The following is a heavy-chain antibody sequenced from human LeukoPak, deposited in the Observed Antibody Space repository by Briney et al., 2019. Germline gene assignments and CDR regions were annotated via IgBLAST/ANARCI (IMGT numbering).Heavy chain of an antibody. D-gene: IGHD4-17*01. CDR2: IYGNDDK. CDR1: GFSLNTNAVV. Sequence: SGPTLVKPTQTLTLTCTFSGFSLNTNAVVVGWVRQPPGQALEWLTFIYGNDDKRYSPSLESRLTITKDTSKNQVVLTMTGMDYVDTATYYCVHRTSVTSVDHWGQGTLVTVSS. J-gene: IGHJ4*02. V-gene: IGHV2-5*01. CDR3: VHRTSVTSVDH.